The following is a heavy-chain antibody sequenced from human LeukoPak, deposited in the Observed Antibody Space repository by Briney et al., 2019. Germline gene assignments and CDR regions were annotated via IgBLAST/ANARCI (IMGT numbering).Heavy chain of an antibody. J-gene: IGHJ4*02. CDR2: ILPDGSQK. CDR3: GRLAHNAWYAIDF. Sequence: GGSLRLSCVASDFTFDFYWMTWVRQAPGKGLEWLANILPDGSQKYYADSVKGRFTISRDNPKNSLYLQINNLRAEDTAVYYCGRLAHNAWYAIDFWGQGTLVTVSS. V-gene: IGHV3-7*01. CDR1: DFTFDFYW. D-gene: IGHD2-2*01.